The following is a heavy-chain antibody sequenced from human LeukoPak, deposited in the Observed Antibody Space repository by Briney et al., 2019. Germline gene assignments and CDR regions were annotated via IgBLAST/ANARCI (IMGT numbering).Heavy chain of an antibody. D-gene: IGHD4-23*01. CDR3: ARDPLYGGNRRFDY. V-gene: IGHV1-18*01. CDR1: GYTFTTYH. J-gene: IGHJ4*02. CDR2: ISGYNGNT. Sequence: GASVKVSCKASGYTFTTYHVTWVRQAPGQGLEWMGWISGYNGNTNYAQKLQGRVTMTTDTSTSTAYMELRSLRSDDTAVYYCARDPLYGGNRRFDYWGQGTLVTVSS.